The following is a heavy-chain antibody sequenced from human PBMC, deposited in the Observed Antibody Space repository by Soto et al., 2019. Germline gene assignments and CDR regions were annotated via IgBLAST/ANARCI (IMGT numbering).Heavy chain of an antibody. V-gene: IGHV4-39*01. D-gene: IGHD3-10*01. Sequence: PSETLSLTCTVSGGSISSSTYYWGWIRQPPGKGLEWIGNIFYSGATYYNPSLKSRVTVSVDTSKNQFSLKLSSVTAADTAVYYCASYGSGSYKYYFDSWGQGALVTVSS. CDR3: ASYGSGSYKYYFDS. CDR1: GGSISSSTYY. J-gene: IGHJ4*02. CDR2: IFYSGAT.